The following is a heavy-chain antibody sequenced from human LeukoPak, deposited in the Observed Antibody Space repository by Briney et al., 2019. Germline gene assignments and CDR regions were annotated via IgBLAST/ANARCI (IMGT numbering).Heavy chain of an antibody. CDR2: ISSSSSYI. D-gene: IGHD2-15*01. CDR3: ARGYCSGGSCYSTAYYFDY. V-gene: IGHV3-21*01. CDR1: GFTFSSYS. J-gene: IGHJ4*02. Sequence: PGGSLRLSCAASGFTFSSYSMNWVRQAPGKGLEWVSSISSSSSYIYYADPVKGRFTISRDNAKNSLYLQMNSLRAEDTAVYYCARGYCSGGSCYSTAYYFDYWGQGTLVTVSS.